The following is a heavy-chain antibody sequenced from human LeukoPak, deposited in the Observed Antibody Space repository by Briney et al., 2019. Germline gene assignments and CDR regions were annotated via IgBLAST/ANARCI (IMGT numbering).Heavy chain of an antibody. D-gene: IGHD4-11*01. V-gene: IGHV3-48*01. CDR2: ISSGSDTI. Sequence: PGGSLRLSCAASGFTFNSYTMNRVRQAPGQGLEWVSFISSGSDTIYYADSVKGRFTISRDNAKNSLYLQMNSLRAEDTAVYYCARDGASYSNYEGNFDYWGQGTLVTVSS. CDR3: ARDGASYSNYEGNFDY. CDR1: GFTFNSYT. J-gene: IGHJ4*02.